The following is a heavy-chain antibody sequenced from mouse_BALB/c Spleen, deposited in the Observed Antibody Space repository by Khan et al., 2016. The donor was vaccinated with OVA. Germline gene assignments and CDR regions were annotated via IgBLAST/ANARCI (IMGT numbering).Heavy chain of an antibody. D-gene: IGHD4-1*01. V-gene: IGHV5-6*01. CDR1: GFTFSPYS. J-gene: IGHJ3*01. Sequence: EVQVVESGGDLVKSGGSLKLSCAASGFTFSPYSMSWVRQTPDKRLEWVATISSDGDYTYYPDSVKGRFNISRDNAKNTLYLQMSTLKSDDTAMYYGATHLTESFAYWGQGTLVTVSA. CDR2: ISSDGDYT. CDR3: ATHLTESFAY.